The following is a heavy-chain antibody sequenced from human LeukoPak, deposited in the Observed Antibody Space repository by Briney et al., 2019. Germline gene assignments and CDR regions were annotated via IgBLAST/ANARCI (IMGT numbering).Heavy chain of an antibody. CDR1: GGSIRSYY. CDR2: IYSDGST. V-gene: IGHV4-59*08. Sequence: SETLSLTCTVSGGSIRSYYWSWIRQPPGKGLEWVGYIYSDGSTNYNPSLRSRVTMSVDTSKNQFSLKLSSVTAADTALYYCARHPPGYTSGALDYWGQGTLVTVSS. CDR3: ARHPPGYTSGALDY. D-gene: IGHD5-18*01. J-gene: IGHJ4*02.